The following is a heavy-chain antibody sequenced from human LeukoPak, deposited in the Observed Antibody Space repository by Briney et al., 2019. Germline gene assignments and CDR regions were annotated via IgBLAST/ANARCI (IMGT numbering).Heavy chain of an antibody. V-gene: IGHV4-30-2*01. CDR1: GGSISSGGYS. D-gene: IGHD2-15*01. Sequence: SQTLSLTCAVSGGSISSGGYSWSWVRQPPGKGLEWIGYIYHSGRTYYNPSLKSRVTISVDRSKNQFSLKLSSVTAADTAVYYCARIRDLGGSRSWFDPWGQGTLVTVSS. J-gene: IGHJ5*02. CDR3: ARIRDLGGSRSWFDP. CDR2: IYHSGRT.